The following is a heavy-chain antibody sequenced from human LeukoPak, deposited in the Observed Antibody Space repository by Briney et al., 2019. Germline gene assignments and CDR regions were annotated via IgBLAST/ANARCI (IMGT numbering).Heavy chain of an antibody. J-gene: IGHJ4*02. Sequence: SETLSLTCTVSGGSISSSSYCWGWIRQPPGKGLEWIGSIYYSGSTYYNPSLKSRVTISVDTSKNQFSLKLSSVTAADTAVYYCARGGRGSSTNCWFDYWGQGTLVTVSS. CDR2: IYYSGST. CDR1: GGSISSSSYC. D-gene: IGHD2-2*01. CDR3: ARGGRGSSTNCWFDY. V-gene: IGHV4-39*01.